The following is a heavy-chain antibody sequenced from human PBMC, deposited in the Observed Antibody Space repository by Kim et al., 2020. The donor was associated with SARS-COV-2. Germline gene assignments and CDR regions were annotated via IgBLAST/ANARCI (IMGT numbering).Heavy chain of an antibody. Sequence: GGSLRLSCAASGFTVSGKYMSWVRQAPGKGLEWVSVIYTGGTTHYADSVKGRFTVSRDNSKNMVYLQMNSLRVEDTAVYYCAREERAMSRYFDLWGRGTLVTVSS. CDR1: GFTVSGKY. D-gene: IGHD2-2*01. J-gene: IGHJ2*01. V-gene: IGHV3-53*01. CDR2: IYTGGTT. CDR3: AREERAMSRYFDL.